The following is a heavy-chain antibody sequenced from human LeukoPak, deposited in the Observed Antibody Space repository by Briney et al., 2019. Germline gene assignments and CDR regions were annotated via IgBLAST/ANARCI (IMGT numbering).Heavy chain of an antibody. D-gene: IGHD1-26*01. V-gene: IGHV3-30*18. CDR3: AKARENYGDY. CDR2: ISYDGSNK. CDR1: GFTFSSYG. Sequence: QPGGSLGLSCAASGFTFSSYGMHWVRQAPGRGLEWVAVISYDGSNKYYADSVKGRFTISRDNSKNTLYLQMNSLRAEDTAVYYCAKARENYGDYWGQGTLVTVSS. J-gene: IGHJ4*02.